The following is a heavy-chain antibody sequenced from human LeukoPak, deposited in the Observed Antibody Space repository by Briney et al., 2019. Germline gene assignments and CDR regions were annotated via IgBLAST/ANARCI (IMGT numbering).Heavy chain of an antibody. CDR2: IWYDGSNK. Sequence: GGSLRLSCAASGFTFSSYGMHWVRQAPGKGLEWVAVIWYDGSNKYYADSVKGRFTISRDNSKNTLYLQMNSLRAEDTAVYYCARDEDPYYYDSSGYHGKGMDVWGQGTTVTVSS. CDR3: ARDEDPYYYDSSGYHGKGMDV. D-gene: IGHD3-22*01. CDR1: GFTFSSYG. J-gene: IGHJ6*02. V-gene: IGHV3-33*01.